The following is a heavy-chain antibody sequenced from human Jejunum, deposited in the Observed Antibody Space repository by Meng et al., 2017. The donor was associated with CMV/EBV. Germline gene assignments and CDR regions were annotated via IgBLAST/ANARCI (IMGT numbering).Heavy chain of an antibody. CDR2: ISVSGNNQ. V-gene: IGHV3-30*09. CDR3: ATSGLVAPPGGFHGNAYLAGTYLDS. D-gene: IGHD1/OR15-1a*01. Sequence: MHWVRQAPGKGLEWLAVISVSGNNQYYADSVKGRFAISRDNSKNTLYLQVNSLRAEDTALYYCATSGLVAPPGGFHGNAYLAGTYLDSWGQGALVTVSS. J-gene: IGHJ4*02.